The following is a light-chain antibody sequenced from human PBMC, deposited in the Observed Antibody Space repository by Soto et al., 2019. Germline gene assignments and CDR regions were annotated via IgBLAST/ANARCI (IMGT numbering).Light chain of an antibody. Sequence: EIVLTQSPVTLSLSRGERATLSCRASQSVRSYLAWYQQKPGQAPRLLIYDASIRATGTPARFSGSGSGTDFTLTISSLEPEDFAVYYCQQRGNWPLTFGGGTKVDIK. V-gene: IGKV3-11*01. CDR1: QSVRSY. CDR3: QQRGNWPLT. J-gene: IGKJ4*01. CDR2: DAS.